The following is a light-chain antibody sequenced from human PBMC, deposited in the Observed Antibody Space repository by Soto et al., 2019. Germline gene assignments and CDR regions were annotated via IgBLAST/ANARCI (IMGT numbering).Light chain of an antibody. J-gene: IGLJ3*02. V-gene: IGLV1-44*01. CDR1: SSNIGSYT. Sequence: QSVLTQPRSASGTPGQRVTFSCSGSSSNIGSYTVNWYQQLPGTAPKLLIYNNNQRPSGVPDRFSGSKSGTSASLAIGGLQSEDEADYYCAVWDDSLNGRVFGGGTKLTVL. CDR3: AVWDDSLNGRV. CDR2: NNN.